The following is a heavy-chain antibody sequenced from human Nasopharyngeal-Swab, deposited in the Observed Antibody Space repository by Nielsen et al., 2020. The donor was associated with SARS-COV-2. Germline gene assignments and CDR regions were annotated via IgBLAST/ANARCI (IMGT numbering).Heavy chain of an antibody. CDR3: ARDEYSSSWYPDY. D-gene: IGHD6-13*01. CDR2: ISYDGSNK. J-gene: IGHJ4*02. V-gene: IGHV3-30*03. Sequence: GGSLRLSCAASGFTFSSYGMHWVRQAPGKGLEWVAVISYDGSNKYYADSVKGRFTISRDNSKNTPYLQMNSLRAEDTAVYYCARDEYSSSWYPDYWGQGTLVTVSS. CDR1: GFTFSSYG.